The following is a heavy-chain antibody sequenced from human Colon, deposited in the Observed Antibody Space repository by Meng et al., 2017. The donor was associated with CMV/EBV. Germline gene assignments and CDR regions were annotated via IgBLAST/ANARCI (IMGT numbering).Heavy chain of an antibody. D-gene: IGHD5-18*01. J-gene: IGHJ4*02. V-gene: IGHV3-66*01. CDR3: ARDTAGDY. CDR2: IYDTGRT. Sequence: GESLKISCVASGFSVSTNYISWVRQGPGKGLEWVSVIYDTGRTYYTDSVKGRFTVSRDESKNTVFLQMNNLRAEDTALYYCARDTAGDYWGQGTLVTVSS. CDR1: GFSVSTNY.